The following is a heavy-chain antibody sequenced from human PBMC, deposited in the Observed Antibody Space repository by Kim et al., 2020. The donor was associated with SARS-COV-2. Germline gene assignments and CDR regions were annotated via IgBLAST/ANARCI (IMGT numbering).Heavy chain of an antibody. J-gene: IGHJ3*02. CDR3: AHSYSGDAFDI. CDR2: K. D-gene: IGHD1-26*01. Sequence: KRYSQSLKSRRTITKDTSKNQVVLTMTNMDPVDTATYYCAHSYSGDAFDIWGQGTRVTVSS. V-gene: IGHV2-5*01.